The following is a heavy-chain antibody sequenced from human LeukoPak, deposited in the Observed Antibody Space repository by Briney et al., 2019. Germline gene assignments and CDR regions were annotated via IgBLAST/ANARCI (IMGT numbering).Heavy chain of an antibody. CDR1: GFTFSSYW. D-gene: IGHD3-10*01. V-gene: IGHV3-7*01. CDR3: ARDSFGRMNRDYGMDV. CDR2: IKQDGSEK. J-gene: IGHJ6*02. Sequence: GGSLRLSCAASGFTFSSYWMSWVRQAPGKELEWVANIKQDGSEKYYVDSVKGRFTISRDNAKNSLYLQMNSLRAEDTAVYYCARDSFGRMNRDYGMDVWGQGTTVTVSS.